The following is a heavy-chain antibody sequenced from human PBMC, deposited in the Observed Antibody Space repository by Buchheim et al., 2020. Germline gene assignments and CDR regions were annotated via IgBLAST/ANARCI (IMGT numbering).Heavy chain of an antibody. V-gene: IGHV3-21*01. J-gene: IGHJ4*02. CDR1: RFIFSDYS. CDR2: ITSSSLYI. Sequence: EVQLVESGGGLVKPGGSPRLSCAASRFIFSDYSMNWVRQAPGKGLEWVSSITSSSLYIHYADSVKGRFTISRDNAKNSLYLQLNSLTVEDTAVYYCARDRRDSSGWYYFDYWGQGAL. CDR3: ARDRRDSSGWYYFDY. D-gene: IGHD6-19*01.